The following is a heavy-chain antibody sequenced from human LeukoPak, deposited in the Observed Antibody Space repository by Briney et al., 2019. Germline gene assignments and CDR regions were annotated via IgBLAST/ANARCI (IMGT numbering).Heavy chain of an antibody. D-gene: IGHD3-16*01. Sequence: GGSLRLYCAASGFTFSTYAMHWGRPAPGKGLPWVSLTSGGSGNIYYADSVKGRFTTSRDNSKNNLYLQMNSLRAEDTAVYYCAKGHDYFGGKFFDFWGQGTLVTVSS. CDR2: TSGGSGNI. J-gene: IGHJ4*02. V-gene: IGHV3-23*01. CDR3: AKGHDYFGGKFFDF. CDR1: GFTFSTYA.